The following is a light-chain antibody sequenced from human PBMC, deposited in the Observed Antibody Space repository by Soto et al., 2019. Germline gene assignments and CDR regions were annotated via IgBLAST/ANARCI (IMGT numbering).Light chain of an antibody. Sequence: QSVLTQPRSVSGSPGQSVTISCTGASGDVGGYNFVSWYQQHPGKAPTLMIFDVSQRPSGVPDRFSGSKSGNTASLTISELQAEDEADYYCSSYTSRSTPVFGGGTQLTVL. CDR3: SSYTSRSTPV. J-gene: IGLJ2*01. CDR2: DVS. V-gene: IGLV2-11*01. CDR1: SGDVGGYNF.